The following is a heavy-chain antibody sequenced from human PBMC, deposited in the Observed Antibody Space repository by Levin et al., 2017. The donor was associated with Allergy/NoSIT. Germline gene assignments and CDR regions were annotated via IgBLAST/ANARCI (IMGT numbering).Heavy chain of an antibody. CDR3: ARMGIAELGLRYYYGMDL. Sequence: GGSLRLSCAASGFTFSGYYMAWVRQAPGKGLEWISYITDSGRTTYYADSARGRFTISRDNAENSLFLQMNSLRADDTAVYFCARMGIAELGLRYYYGMDLWGQGTTVTVCS. V-gene: IGHV3-11*01. D-gene: IGHD6-13*01. CDR1: GFTFSGYY. CDR2: ITDSGRTT. J-gene: IGHJ6*02.